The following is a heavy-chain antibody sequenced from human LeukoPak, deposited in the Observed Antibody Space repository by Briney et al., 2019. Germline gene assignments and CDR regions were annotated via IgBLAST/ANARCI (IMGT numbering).Heavy chain of an antibody. CDR3: AKYSSGWQGLDY. Sequence: QAGGSLRLSCAASGFTFSSYAMSWVRQAPGKGLEWVSAISGSGGSTYYADSVKGRFTISRDNSKNTLYLQMNSLRAEDTAVYYCAKYSSGWQGLDYWGQETLVTVSS. CDR1: GFTFSSYA. CDR2: ISGSGGST. D-gene: IGHD6-19*01. J-gene: IGHJ4*02. V-gene: IGHV3-23*01.